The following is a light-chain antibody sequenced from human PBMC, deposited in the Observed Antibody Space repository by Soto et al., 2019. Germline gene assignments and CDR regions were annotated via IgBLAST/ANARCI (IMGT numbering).Light chain of an antibody. Sequence: VLTHSPATLSLSPGESAILSCMASQSVSSYLAWYQQKPGQAPRLLIYGASSRAPGIPDTFSGSGSGTDFTLTICRLEPEDFAVYYCQQYGSSSLSFGGGTKV. CDR2: GAS. J-gene: IGKJ4*01. CDR3: QQYGSSSLS. CDR1: QSVSSY. V-gene: IGKV3-20*01.